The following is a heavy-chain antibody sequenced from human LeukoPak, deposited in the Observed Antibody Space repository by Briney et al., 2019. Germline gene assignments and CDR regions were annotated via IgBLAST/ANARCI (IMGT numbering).Heavy chain of an antibody. CDR3: ARAGEGLSSSLPIDY. D-gene: IGHD6-6*01. Sequence: LGASVKVSCKASGGTFSSYAISWVRQAPGQGLEWMGWINPNSGGTNYAQKFQGRVTMTRDTSISTAYMELSRLRSDDTAVYYCARAGEGLSSSLPIDYWGQGTLVTVSS. V-gene: IGHV1-2*02. CDR2: INPNSGGT. J-gene: IGHJ4*02. CDR1: GGTFSSYA.